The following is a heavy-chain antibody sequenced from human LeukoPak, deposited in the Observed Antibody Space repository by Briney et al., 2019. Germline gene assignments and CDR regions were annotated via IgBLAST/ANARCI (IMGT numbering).Heavy chain of an antibody. D-gene: IGHD4-11*01. CDR3: ARDRESESDSEGDY. V-gene: IGHV3-7*01. CDR1: GFTFSRFW. Sequence: GGSLRLSCSASGFTFSRFWVSWVRQAPGKGLEYVALIKQGGSEIYHMDSVKGRFTISRDDATNSLYLQMNSLRVEDTALYYCARDRESESDSEGDYWGQGTLVTVSS. J-gene: IGHJ4*02. CDR2: IKQGGSEI.